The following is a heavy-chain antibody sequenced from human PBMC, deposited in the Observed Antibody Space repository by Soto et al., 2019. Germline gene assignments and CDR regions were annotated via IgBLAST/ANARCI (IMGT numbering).Heavy chain of an antibody. Sequence: EVQLVESGGGLIQPGGSLRLSCAVSGFTVSNNYMSWVRQAPGKGLEGVSVIYSGGYTAYGDSVKGRFTISRDNSKNTLIPQKKSMRTHDQAVYYCGHHPGGGGYWGQGTLVTVSS. V-gene: IGHV3-53*01. CDR1: GFTVSNNY. CDR2: IYSGGYT. CDR3: GHHPGGGGY. J-gene: IGHJ4*02. D-gene: IGHD3-10*01.